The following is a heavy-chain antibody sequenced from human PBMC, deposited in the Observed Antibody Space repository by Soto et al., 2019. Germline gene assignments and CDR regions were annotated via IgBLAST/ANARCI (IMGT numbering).Heavy chain of an antibody. D-gene: IGHD2-8*01. CDR2: ISGTGDGT. Sequence: GGSLRLSCAASGFTISSHAMSWVRQAPGKGLEWVASISGTGDGTYYGDSVKGRFTISRDSSSSTLYLEMNNLRGEDTAVYFCTKSRRGILMVYGFGGMDVWGQGTTVTVSS. CDR3: TKSRRGILMVYGFGGMDV. J-gene: IGHJ6*02. V-gene: IGHV3-23*01. CDR1: GFTISSHA.